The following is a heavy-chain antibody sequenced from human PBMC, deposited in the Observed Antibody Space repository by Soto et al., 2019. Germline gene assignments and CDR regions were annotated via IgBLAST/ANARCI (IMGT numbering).Heavy chain of an antibody. Sequence: GGSLRLSCAVPGGIFHGYGMHWVRQAPGKELEWVAIIRFDGSNEEYADSVKGRFTISRDNSKNTLYLQMNTLRAEDTAVYYCAGDGIGGTVFRGYLDYWGRGTVVTVSS. D-gene: IGHD1-7*01. CDR3: AGDGIGGTVFRGYLDY. V-gene: IGHV3-33*01. CDR1: GGIFHGYG. CDR2: IRFDGSNE. J-gene: IGHJ4*02.